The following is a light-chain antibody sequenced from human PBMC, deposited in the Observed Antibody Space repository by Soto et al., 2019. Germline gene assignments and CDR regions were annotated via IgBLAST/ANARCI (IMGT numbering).Light chain of an antibody. V-gene: IGKV4-1*01. Sequence: DIVMTQSPDSLAVSLGERATINCQSSQSILYSSNNKNYLAWYQQKPGQPPKPLIYWASTRESGVPDRFSGSGSGTDFTLTISSLQAEDVGVYYCQQYYSTPWTFGQGTKVEIK. CDR2: WAS. J-gene: IGKJ1*01. CDR1: QSILYSSNNKNY. CDR3: QQYYSTPWT.